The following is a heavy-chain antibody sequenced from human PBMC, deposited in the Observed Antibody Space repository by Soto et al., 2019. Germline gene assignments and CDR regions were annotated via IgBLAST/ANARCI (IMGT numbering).Heavy chain of an antibody. CDR2: IYYSGST. J-gene: IGHJ4*02. CDR1: GGSISSYY. CDR3: ARGEWDGKWYYFDF. Sequence: SETLSLTSTVSGGSISSYYWVWIRQPPGKGLEWIGYIYYSGSTNYNPSLKSRVTISVDTSKNQFSLKLSSVTAADTAVYYCARGEWDGKWYYFDFWGQGTLVTVSS. V-gene: IGHV4-59*01. D-gene: IGHD2-8*01.